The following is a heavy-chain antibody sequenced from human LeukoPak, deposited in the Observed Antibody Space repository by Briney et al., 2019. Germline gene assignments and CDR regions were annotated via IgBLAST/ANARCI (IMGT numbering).Heavy chain of an antibody. D-gene: IGHD3-9*01. J-gene: IGHJ6*02. Sequence: GGSLRLSCAASGFTFSNYWMHWVRQDPEKGLVWVSRINTDGSNTIYADSVRGRFTMSRDNAKNTVYLQMNSLRAEDTAVYYCAKDLLSYYDILTGYYGMDVWGQGTTVTVSS. CDR1: GFTFSNYW. V-gene: IGHV3-74*01. CDR3: AKDLLSYYDILTGYYGMDV. CDR2: INTDGSNT.